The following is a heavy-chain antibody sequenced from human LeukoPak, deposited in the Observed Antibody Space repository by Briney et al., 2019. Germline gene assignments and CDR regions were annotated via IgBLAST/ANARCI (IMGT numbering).Heavy chain of an antibody. CDR2: INPNSGGT. CDR1: GYSFSGYY. V-gene: IGHV1-2*02. J-gene: IGHJ4*02. CDR3: ARRWPHSSGYYLFDY. Sequence: ASVKVSCKASGYSFSGYYMHWVRQAPGQGLEWVGWINPNSGGTNYAQKFQGRVTMTRDTSISTAYMELSSLRSEDTALYYCARRWPHSSGYYLFDYWGQGTLVTVSS. D-gene: IGHD3-22*01.